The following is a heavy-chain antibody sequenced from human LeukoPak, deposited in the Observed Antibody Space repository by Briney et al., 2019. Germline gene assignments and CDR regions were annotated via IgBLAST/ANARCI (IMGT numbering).Heavy chain of an antibody. CDR2: IYYSGST. CDR3: ARHDYSNYLFDL. Sequence: PSETLSLTCTVSGVSISTYYWSWLRHPPGKGLEWIGYIYYSGSTNYNPSLKSRVTISVDTSKNQFSLKLSSVTAADTAVYYCARHDYSNYLFDLWGQGTLVTVSS. CDR1: GVSISTYY. J-gene: IGHJ5*02. D-gene: IGHD4-11*01. V-gene: IGHV4-59*01.